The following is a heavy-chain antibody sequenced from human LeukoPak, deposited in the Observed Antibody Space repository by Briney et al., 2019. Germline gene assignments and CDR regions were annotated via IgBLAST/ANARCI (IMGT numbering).Heavy chain of an antibody. CDR3: AKDPDCTSGICYTFFDY. D-gene: IGHD2-8*01. Sequence: GGSLRLSCAASGFTFSNYAMSWVRQAPGKGLEWVSAICGSGGSTYYADSVKGRFTISRDNSKNALYLQMNSLIAEDTAVYYCAKDPDCTSGICYTFFDYWGRGTLVTVSS. CDR1: GFTFSNYA. J-gene: IGHJ4*02. CDR2: ICGSGGST. V-gene: IGHV3-23*01.